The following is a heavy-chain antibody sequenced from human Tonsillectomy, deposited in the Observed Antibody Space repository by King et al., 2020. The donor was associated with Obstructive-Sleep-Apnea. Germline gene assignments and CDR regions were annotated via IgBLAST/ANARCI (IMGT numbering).Heavy chain of an antibody. CDR1: GGSISSGDYY. V-gene: IGHV4-30-4*01. Sequence: QLQESGPGLVKPSQTLSLTCTVSGGSISSGDYYWSWIRQPSGKGLEWIGYIYYSGSTYYNPSLKSRVNISVDTSKNQFSLKLSSVTAADTAVYYCARDSGIAAARDAFDIWGQGTMVTVSS. CDR2: IYYSGST. CDR3: ARDSGIAAARDAFDI. J-gene: IGHJ3*02. D-gene: IGHD6-13*01.